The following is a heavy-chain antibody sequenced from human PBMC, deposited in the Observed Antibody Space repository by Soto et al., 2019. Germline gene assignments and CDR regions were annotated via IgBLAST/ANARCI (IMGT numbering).Heavy chain of an antibody. V-gene: IGHV4-59*01. CDR1: GGSISSYY. CDR3: ARSAGTTFGAYYFDY. D-gene: IGHD3-10*02. CDR2: IYYSGST. J-gene: IGHJ4*02. Sequence: PSETLSLTCTVSGGSISSYYWSWIRQPPGKGLEWIGYIYYSGSTNYNPSLKSRVTISVDTSKNQFSLKLSSVTAADTAVYYCARSAGTTFGAYYFDYWGQGTLVTSPQ.